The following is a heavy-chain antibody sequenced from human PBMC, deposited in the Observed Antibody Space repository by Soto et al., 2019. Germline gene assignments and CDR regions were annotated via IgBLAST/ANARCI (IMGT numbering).Heavy chain of an antibody. CDR1: GYNFISYV. J-gene: IGHJ4*02. V-gene: IGHV1-18*04. D-gene: IGHD4-17*01. Sequence: QVQLVQSGGEVKKPGASVKVSCKASGYNFISYVFSWVRQAPGQGLEWMGWISAYSGDKNYAQSFQGRVTLTIDASTNIGYMELRDLRPDDTALYFCARYSNGDYVDFDYWGQGTLVSVSS. CDR3: ARYSNGDYVDFDY. CDR2: ISAYSGDK.